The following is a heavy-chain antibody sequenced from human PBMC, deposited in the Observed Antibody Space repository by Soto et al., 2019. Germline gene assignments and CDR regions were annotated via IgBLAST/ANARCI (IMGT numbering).Heavy chain of an antibody. J-gene: IGHJ5*02. Sequence: ASVKVSCKASGYTFTNNDVSWVRQSAGQGLEWMGWMNPGSGDTGYAQKFQGRVTMTRDISIATAYMELNSLTSEDTAIYYCARMESFGSLNWFDPWGQGTLVTVSS. CDR2: MNPGSGDT. D-gene: IGHD5-18*01. V-gene: IGHV1-8*02. CDR1: GYTFTNND. CDR3: ARMESFGSLNWFDP.